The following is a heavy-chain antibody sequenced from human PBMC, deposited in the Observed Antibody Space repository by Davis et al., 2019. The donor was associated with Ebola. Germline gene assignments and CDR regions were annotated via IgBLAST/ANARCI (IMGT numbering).Heavy chain of an antibody. CDR2: INPSGGST. J-gene: IGHJ6*02. CDR3: ARQYDFWSGYYLSYGMDV. D-gene: IGHD3-3*01. V-gene: IGHV1-46*01. Sequence: ASVKVSCKASGYTFTSYYMHWVRQAPGQGLEWMGIINPSGGSTSYAQKFQGRVTMTRNTSISTAYMELSSLRSEDTAVYYCARQYDFWSGYYLSYGMDVWGQGTTVTVSS. CDR1: GYTFTSYY.